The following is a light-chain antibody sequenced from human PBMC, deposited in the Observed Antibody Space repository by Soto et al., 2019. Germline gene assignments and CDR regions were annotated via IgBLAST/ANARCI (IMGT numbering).Light chain of an antibody. J-gene: IGLJ2*01. CDR1: FSDIGSYNL. CDR3: CSYAGSSTVV. V-gene: IGLV2-23*01. Sequence: QSVLTQPASVSGSPGQSITISCTGTFSDIGSYNLVSWYQQHPGTAPKLMLYEDTKRPSGVSNRFSGSKSGYTASLTISGLQAEDEADYYCCSYAGSSTVVFGGGTKVTVL. CDR2: EDT.